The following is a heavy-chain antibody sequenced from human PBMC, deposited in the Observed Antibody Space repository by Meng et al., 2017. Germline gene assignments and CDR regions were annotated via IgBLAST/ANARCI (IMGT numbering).Heavy chain of an antibody. J-gene: IGHJ4*02. CDR1: GDSISSSNW. CDR3: ARRYDGSGYLAH. V-gene: IGHV4-4*02. CDR2: IYHTGTT. D-gene: IGHD3-22*01. Sequence: QVQLQESGPGLVKPSGTLSLTCAVSGDSISSSNWCSWVRQPPGKGLEWIGEIYHTGTTGYNPSLKSRATTSIDTSKNHFSLKLSSVTAADTAVYYCARRYDGSGYLAHWGLGTLVTVSS.